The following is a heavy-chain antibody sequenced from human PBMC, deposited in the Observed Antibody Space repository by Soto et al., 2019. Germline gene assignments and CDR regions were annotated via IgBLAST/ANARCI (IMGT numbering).Heavy chain of an antibody. CDR1: GGSISSYY. V-gene: IGHV4-59*01. CDR2: IYYSGST. J-gene: IGHJ5*02. Sequence: SETLSLTCTVSGGSISSYYWSWIRQPPGKGLEWIGYIYYSGSTNYNPSLKSRVTISVDTSKNQFSLKLSSVTAADTAVYYCARGLTGTTLLPYSWFDPLGQGTLVTVSS. D-gene: IGHD1-7*01. CDR3: ARGLTGTTLLPYSWFDP.